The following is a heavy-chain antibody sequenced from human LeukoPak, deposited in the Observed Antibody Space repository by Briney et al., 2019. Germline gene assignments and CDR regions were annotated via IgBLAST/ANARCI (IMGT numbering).Heavy chain of an antibody. CDR1: GYTFTNYG. D-gene: IGHD1-26*01. J-gene: IGHJ3*02. Sequence: GASVKVSCKASGYTFTNYGITWVRQAPGQGREWLGWISAYNGDTNYEQKLQGRVTMTPDTSTSTAYMELRSLRSDDTAIYYCARDGGVVGGTTGAFDIWGQGTMVTVSS. CDR3: ARDGGVVGGTTGAFDI. V-gene: IGHV1-18*01. CDR2: ISAYNGDT.